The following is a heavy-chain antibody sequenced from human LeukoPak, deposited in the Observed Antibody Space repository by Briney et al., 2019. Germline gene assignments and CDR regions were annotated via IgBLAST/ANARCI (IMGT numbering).Heavy chain of an antibody. Sequence: SETLSLTCTVSGGSISGHYWSWLRQSPGKGLEWIAYIYNSGCTNYNNYKPSLKSRVIMSMDTSKNQLSLIVSSVTAADTAVYYCARHTTGRALGDFDYWGQGTLVTVSA. J-gene: IGHJ4*02. CDR2: IYNSGCT. CDR1: GGSISGHY. D-gene: IGHD2-8*01. V-gene: IGHV4-59*08. CDR3: ARHTTGRALGDFDY.